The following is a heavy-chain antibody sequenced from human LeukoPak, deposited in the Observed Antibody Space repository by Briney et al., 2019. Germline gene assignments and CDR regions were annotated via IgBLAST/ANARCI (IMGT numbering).Heavy chain of an antibody. V-gene: IGHV4-34*01. CDR3: AREGRTWFRSSWYDY. CDR1: GGSFSGYY. J-gene: IGHJ4*02. CDR2: INHSGST. D-gene: IGHD6-13*01. Sequence: SETLSLTCAVYGGSFSGYYWSWIRQPPGKGLEWIGEINHSGSTNYNPSLKSRVTISVDTSKNQLSLKLSSVTAADTAVYYCAREGRTWFRSSWYDYWGQGTLVTVSS.